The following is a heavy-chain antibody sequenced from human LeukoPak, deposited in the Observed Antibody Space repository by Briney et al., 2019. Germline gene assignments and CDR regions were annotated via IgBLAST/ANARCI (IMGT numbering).Heavy chain of an antibody. V-gene: IGHV5-51*01. J-gene: IGHJ5*02. CDR1: GYSFTTYW. CDR3: ARRDCSSNTCYWFDP. D-gene: IGHD2-2*01. Sequence: GESLKISCKGSGYSFTTYWIGWVRQMPGKGLEWMGIIYPGDSDTRYSPSFQGQVTISADRSISTAYLQWSSLKASDSAMYYCARRDCSSNTCYWFDPWGQGTLVTVSS. CDR2: IYPGDSDT.